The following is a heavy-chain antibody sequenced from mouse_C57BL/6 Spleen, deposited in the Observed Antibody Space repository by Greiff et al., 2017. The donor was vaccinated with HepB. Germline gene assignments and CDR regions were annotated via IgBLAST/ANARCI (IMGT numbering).Heavy chain of an antibody. D-gene: IGHD3-2*02. J-gene: IGHJ2*01. V-gene: IGHV1-59*01. CDR3: ARVYSSGPLDY. Sequence: QVQLKQPGAELVRPGTSVKLSCKASGYTFTSYWMHWVKQRPGQGLEWIGVIDPSDSYTNYNQKFKGKATLTVDTSSSTAYMQLSSLTSEDSAVYYCARVYSSGPLDYWGQGTTLTVSS. CDR1: GYTFTSYW. CDR2: IDPSDSYT.